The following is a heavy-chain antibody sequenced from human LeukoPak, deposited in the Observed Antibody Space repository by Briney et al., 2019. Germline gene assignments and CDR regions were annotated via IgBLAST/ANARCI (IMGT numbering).Heavy chain of an antibody. J-gene: IGHJ4*02. V-gene: IGHV1-69*13. CDR1: GGTSSSHS. CDR3: ARPRRYYDSWSGYPPFDY. CDR2: IIPMSSTT. D-gene: IGHD3-3*01. Sequence: ASVKVSCKASGGTSSSHSFNWVRQAPGQGLEWLGGIIPMSSTTKYAQNFQARVTITADEFTNTVFMELSSLRPEDTAVYYCARPRRYYDSWSGYPPFDYWGQGTLVTVSS.